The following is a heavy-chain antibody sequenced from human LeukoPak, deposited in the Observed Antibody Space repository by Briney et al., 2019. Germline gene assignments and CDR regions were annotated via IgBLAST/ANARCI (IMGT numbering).Heavy chain of an antibody. CDR2: ISAYNGNT. J-gene: IGHJ4*02. D-gene: IGHD3-22*01. V-gene: IGHV1-18*01. CDR1: GHTFTSYG. Sequence: ASVKVSCKASGHTFTSYGISWVRQAPGQGLEWMGWISAYNGNTNYAQKLQGRVTMTTDTSTSTAYMELRSLRSDDTAVYYCARDRAYYYDSSGSDYWGQGTLVTVSS. CDR3: ARDRAYYYDSSGSDY.